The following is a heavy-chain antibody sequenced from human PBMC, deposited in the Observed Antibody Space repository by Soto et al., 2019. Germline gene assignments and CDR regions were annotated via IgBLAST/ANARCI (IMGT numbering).Heavy chain of an antibody. CDR1: GGSFSGYY. CDR3: AGEKRVVIIRAYYYYYMDV. D-gene: IGHD3-3*01. CDR2: INHSGST. Sequence: SETLSLTCAVYGGSFSGYYWSWIRQPPGKGLEWIGEINHSGSTNYNPSLKSRVTISVDTSKNQFSLKLSSVTAADTAVYYCAGEKRVVIIRAYYYYYMDVWGKGTTVTVSS. J-gene: IGHJ6*03. V-gene: IGHV4-34*01.